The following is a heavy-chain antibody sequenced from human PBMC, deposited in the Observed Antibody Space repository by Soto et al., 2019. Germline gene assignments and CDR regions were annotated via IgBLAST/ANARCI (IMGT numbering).Heavy chain of an antibody. D-gene: IGHD1-26*01. V-gene: IGHV1-69*06. J-gene: IGHJ3*02. CDR1: GGTFSSYA. CDR2: IIPIFGTA. Sequence: SVKVSCKASGGTFSSYAISWVRQAPGQGLEWMGGIIPIFGTANYAQKFQGRVTITADKSTSTAYMELSSLRSEDTAVYYCAREWELTLDQAFDIWGQGTMVTV. CDR3: AREWELTLDQAFDI.